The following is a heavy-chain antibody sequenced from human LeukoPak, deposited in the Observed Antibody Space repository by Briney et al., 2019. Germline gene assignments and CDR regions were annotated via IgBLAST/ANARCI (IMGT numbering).Heavy chain of an antibody. V-gene: IGHV3-23*01. D-gene: IGHD3-22*01. CDR1: GFTFSNHA. Sequence: GGSLRLSCVASGFTFSNHAMTWVRQAPGKGLEWVSAISGSGGSTYYADSVKGRFTISRDNSKNTPYLQMNSLRAEDTAVYYCAKTTPPPLYYDSSGYYSGWGQGTLVTVSS. CDR3: AKTTPPPLYYDSSGYYSG. J-gene: IGHJ4*02. CDR2: ISGSGGST.